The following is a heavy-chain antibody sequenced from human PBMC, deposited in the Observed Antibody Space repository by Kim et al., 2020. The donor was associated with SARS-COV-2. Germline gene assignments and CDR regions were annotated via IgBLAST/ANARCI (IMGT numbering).Heavy chain of an antibody. CDR3: ARQRGSSEYYSGLDV. CDR1: GDSVSSNTAA. D-gene: IGHD1-1*01. V-gene: IGHV6-1*01. CDR2: TYYGSNWYN. J-gene: IGHJ6*02. Sequence: SQTLSLTCAISGDSVSSNTAAWNWIRQSPSRGLEWLGRTYYGSNWYNDYALSVKSRITINPDTSKNQLSLQLNSVTPEDTAVYYCARQRGSSEYYSGLDVWGQGTTVTVSS.